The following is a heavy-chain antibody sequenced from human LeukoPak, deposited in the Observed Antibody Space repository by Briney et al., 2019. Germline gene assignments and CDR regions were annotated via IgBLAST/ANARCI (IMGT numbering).Heavy chain of an antibody. D-gene: IGHD6-19*01. J-gene: IGHJ4*02. CDR3: ASGWIRYNYFDT. V-gene: IGHV4-59*01. Sequence: SETLSLTCTVFGGAISGYYWSWIRQSPGQGLEWIGYVYYGGSTNYNPSLSSRVSISIDTSKNQFSLNLTSVTAADTALYYCASGWIRYNYFDTWGQGALVTVSS. CDR2: VYYGGST. CDR1: GGAISGYY.